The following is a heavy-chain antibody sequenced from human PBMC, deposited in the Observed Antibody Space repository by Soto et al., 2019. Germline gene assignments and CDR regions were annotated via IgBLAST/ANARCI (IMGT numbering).Heavy chain of an antibody. CDR2: ISNDGSNK. Sequence: GGSLRLSCAASGFTFSSYGMHWVRQAPGKGLEWVAVISNDGSNKYYADSVKGRFTISRDNSKNTLYLQMNSLRAEDTAVYYCAKDYPPFHYFDYWGQGTLVTVSS. CDR1: GFTFSSYG. V-gene: IGHV3-30*18. CDR3: AKDYPPFHYFDY. J-gene: IGHJ4*02.